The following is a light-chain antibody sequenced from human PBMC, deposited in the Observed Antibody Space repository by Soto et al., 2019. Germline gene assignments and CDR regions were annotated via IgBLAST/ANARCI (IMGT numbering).Light chain of an antibody. J-gene: IGKJ5*01. CDR2: DAS. Sequence: IQMTQSPSSVSASVVGRVTITCQASQNINKYLNWYQQKQGRAPKLLIYDASNLEAGVPSRFRGSGSGTDFTFTISRLQPEDIATYYCQQYENLPPFGQGTRPAIK. V-gene: IGKV1-33*01. CDR3: QQYENLPP. CDR1: QNINKY.